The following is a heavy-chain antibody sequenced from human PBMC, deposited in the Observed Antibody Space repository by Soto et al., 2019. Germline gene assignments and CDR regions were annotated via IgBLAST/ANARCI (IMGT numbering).Heavy chain of an antibody. D-gene: IGHD2-15*01. V-gene: IGHV1-3*01. Sequence: ASVKVSCKASGYTFTRYTMNWVRQAPGQRLEWMGWINPDNGNTKSSQKFQDRVIITRDTSASTAYMDLSRLRSDDTDVYYCAKGIATGHLDIWGPGTLVTVSS. CDR2: INPDNGNT. CDR1: GYTFTRYT. CDR3: AKGIATGHLDI. J-gene: IGHJ5*02.